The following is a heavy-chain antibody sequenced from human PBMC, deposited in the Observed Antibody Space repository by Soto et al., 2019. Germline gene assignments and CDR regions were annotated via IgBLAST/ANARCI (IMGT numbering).Heavy chain of an antibody. V-gene: IGHV3-48*02. CDR2: ISDSSATR. Sequence: DAQLVESGGGLVQPGGSLRLSCAASGFTFATYSMNWVRQAPGKGLEWVSYISDSSATRYYADSVTGRFTISRDNAKNSLYLQMNSLRDEDSALYYCARASGWYPSDAFEIWGQGTPVTVSS. D-gene: IGHD6-19*01. CDR3: ARASGWYPSDAFEI. J-gene: IGHJ3*02. CDR1: GFTFATYS.